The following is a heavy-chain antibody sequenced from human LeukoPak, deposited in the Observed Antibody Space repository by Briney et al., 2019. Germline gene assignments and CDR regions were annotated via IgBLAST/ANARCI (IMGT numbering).Heavy chain of an antibody. CDR1: GFTFSSYG. CDR2: ISYDGSNK. J-gene: IGHJ4*02. Sequence: PGGSLRLSCAASGFTFSSYGMHWVRQAPGKGLEWVAVISYDGSNKYYADSVKGRFTISRDNSKNTLYLQMNSLRAEDTAVYYCAREPLVGATSHLFDYWGQGTLATVSS. D-gene: IGHD1-26*01. V-gene: IGHV3-30*03. CDR3: AREPLVGATSHLFDY.